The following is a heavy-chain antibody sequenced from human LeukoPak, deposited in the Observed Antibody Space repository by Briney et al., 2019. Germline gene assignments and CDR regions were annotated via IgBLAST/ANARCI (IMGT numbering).Heavy chain of an antibody. D-gene: IGHD3-10*01. V-gene: IGHV5-51*01. Sequence: GESLKISCKGSGYTFTNYWIGWVRQMPGKGLEWMGIIYPGDSDTRYSPSFQGQVTISADKSISTAYLQWSSLKASDTAMYYCARRPAARAVTYFDYWGQGTLVTVSS. CDR2: IYPGDSDT. CDR1: GYTFTNYW. J-gene: IGHJ4*02. CDR3: ARRPAARAVTYFDY.